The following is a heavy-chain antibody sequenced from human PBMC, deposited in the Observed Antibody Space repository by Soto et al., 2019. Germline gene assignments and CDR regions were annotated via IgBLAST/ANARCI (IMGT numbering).Heavy chain of an antibody. J-gene: IGHJ4*02. Sequence: SVKVSCKASGGTFSSYAISWVRQAPGQGLEWMGGIIPIFGTANYAQKFQGRVTITADESTSTAYMELSSLRSEDTAVYYCARESPDSHFDLAGDFDYWGQGTLVTVSS. CDR2: IIPIFGTA. CDR3: ARESPDSHFDLAGDFDY. CDR1: GGTFSSYA. V-gene: IGHV1-69*13. D-gene: IGHD3-22*01.